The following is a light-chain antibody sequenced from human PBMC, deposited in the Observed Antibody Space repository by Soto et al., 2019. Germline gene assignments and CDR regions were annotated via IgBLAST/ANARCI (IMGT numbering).Light chain of an antibody. Sequence: QSALTQPASVSGSPGQSITISCTGTSSDVGSYNHVSWYQQHPGKAPKLMIYEGSKRPSGVSNRFSGSKSGNTASLTISGLQAEEEADYYCCSYAGSRTYVVFGGGTKITVL. CDR3: CSYAGSRTYVV. V-gene: IGLV2-23*01. J-gene: IGLJ2*01. CDR2: EGS. CDR1: SSDVGSYNH.